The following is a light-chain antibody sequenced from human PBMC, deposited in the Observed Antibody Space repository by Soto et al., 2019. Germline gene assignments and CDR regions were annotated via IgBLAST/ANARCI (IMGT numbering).Light chain of an antibody. CDR1: SSDVGGYNY. Sequence: QSALTQPASVSGSPGQSITISCTGTSSDVGGYNYVSWYQQHPVKAPKLMIYEVSNRPSGVSNRFSGSKSGNTASLTISGIQAEDEADYYCSSYTSSSTWVFGGGTKLTVL. V-gene: IGLV2-14*01. J-gene: IGLJ3*02. CDR3: SSYTSSSTWV. CDR2: EVS.